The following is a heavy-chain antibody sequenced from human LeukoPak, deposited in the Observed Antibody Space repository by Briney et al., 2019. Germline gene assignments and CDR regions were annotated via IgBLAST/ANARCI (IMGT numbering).Heavy chain of an antibody. J-gene: IGHJ4*02. V-gene: IGHV1-46*01. D-gene: IGHD2-15*01. Sequence: GASVKVSCKASGYTFTSYYMHWVGQAPGQGLEWMGIINPSGGSTSYAQKFQGRVTMTRDTSTSTVYMELSSLRSEDTAVYYCARDLPHCSGGSCYASYYFDYWGQGTLVTVSS. CDR1: GYTFTSYY. CDR3: ARDLPHCSGGSCYASYYFDY. CDR2: INPSGGST.